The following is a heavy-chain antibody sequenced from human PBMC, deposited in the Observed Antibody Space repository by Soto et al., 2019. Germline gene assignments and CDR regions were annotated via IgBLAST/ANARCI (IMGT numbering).Heavy chain of an antibody. J-gene: IGHJ6*02. Sequence: ASVKVSCKASGGTFSSYAISGVRQAPGQGLEWMGGIIPIFGTANYAQKFQGRVTITADESTSTAYMELSSLRSEDTAVYYCAGQDYDFWSGFPVMSNPESGMDVGGHGTKVKVSS. D-gene: IGHD3-3*01. V-gene: IGHV1-69*13. CDR3: AGQDYDFWSGFPVMSNPESGMDV. CDR2: IIPIFGTA. CDR1: GGTFSSYA.